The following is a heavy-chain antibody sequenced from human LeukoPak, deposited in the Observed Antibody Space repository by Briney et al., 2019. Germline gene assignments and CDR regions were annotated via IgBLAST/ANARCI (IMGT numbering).Heavy chain of an antibody. J-gene: IGHJ5*02. CDR1: GASISGSGYY. D-gene: IGHD2-8*01. V-gene: IGHV4-61*05. CDR3: ARAPLRFIVLTSWFDP. CDR2: IYYSGST. Sequence: PSETLSLTCAVSGASISGSGYYWGWIRQPPGKGLEWIGYIYYSGSTNYNPSLKSRVTILVDTSKNQFSLKLSSVTAADTAVYYCARAPLRFIVLTSWFDPWGQGTLVTVSS.